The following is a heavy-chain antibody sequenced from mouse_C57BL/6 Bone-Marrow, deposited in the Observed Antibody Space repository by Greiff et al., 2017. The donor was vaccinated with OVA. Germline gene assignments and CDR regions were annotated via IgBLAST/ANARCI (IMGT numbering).Heavy chain of an antibody. D-gene: IGHD1-1*01. CDR1: GYTFTSYW. CDR2: IYPGSGST. V-gene: IGHV1-55*01. CDR3: ARWYYGSRGGYYFDY. Sequence: QVQLQQPGAELVKPGASVKMSCKASGYTFTSYWITWVKQRPGQGLEWIGDIYPGSGSTNYNEKFKSKATLTVDTSSSTAYMQLSSLTSEDSAVYYCARWYYGSRGGYYFDYWGQGTTLTVSS. J-gene: IGHJ2*01.